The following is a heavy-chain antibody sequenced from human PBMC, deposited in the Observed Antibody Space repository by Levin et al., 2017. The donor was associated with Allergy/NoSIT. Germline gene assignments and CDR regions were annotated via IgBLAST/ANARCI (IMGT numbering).Heavy chain of an antibody. J-gene: IGHJ6*02. CDR1: GYTFSSHG. CDR2: ISTNIDNT. CDR3: ARDWGDFWSGYYTQRSDQYAMDV. D-gene: IGHD3-3*01. Sequence: GASVKVSCKASGYTFSSHGISWVRQAPGQGLEWMGWISTNIDNTNYAQNFQGRLSMTTDTSTNTAYMHLSNLRSDDAAVYYCARDWGDFWSGYYTQRSDQYAMDVWGQGTTVTVSS. V-gene: IGHV1-18*01.